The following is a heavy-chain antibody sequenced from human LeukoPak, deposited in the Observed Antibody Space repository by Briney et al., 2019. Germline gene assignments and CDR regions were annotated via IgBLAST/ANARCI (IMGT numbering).Heavy chain of an antibody. CDR1: GGSISSYY. Sequence: PSETLSLTCTVSGGSISSYYWSWIRQPPGKGLEWIGEINHSGSTNYNPSLKSRVTISVDTSKNQFSLKLSSVTAADTAVYYCARGSWNDRKYFDYWGQGTLVTVSS. J-gene: IGHJ4*02. D-gene: IGHD1-1*01. CDR3: ARGSWNDRKYFDY. CDR2: INHSGST. V-gene: IGHV4-34*01.